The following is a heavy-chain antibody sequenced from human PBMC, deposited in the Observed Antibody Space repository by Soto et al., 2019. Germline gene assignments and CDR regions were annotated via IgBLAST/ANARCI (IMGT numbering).Heavy chain of an antibody. Sequence: EVQLVESGGGLVQPGGSLKLSCAASGFIFSGSAVHWVRQASGKGLEWVGRILSKAGNYATAYPASMKGRFTISRDDSENTAFLQMNSLKPEDTAVYYWIRGGSPYYYDYWGQGTLVAVSS. CDR3: IRGGSPYYYDY. V-gene: IGHV3-73*01. CDR1: GFIFSGSA. CDR2: ILSKAGNYAT. J-gene: IGHJ4*02.